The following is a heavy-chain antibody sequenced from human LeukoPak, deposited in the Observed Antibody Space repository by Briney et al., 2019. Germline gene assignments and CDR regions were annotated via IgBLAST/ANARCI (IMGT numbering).Heavy chain of an antibody. V-gene: IGHV3-23*01. CDR1: GFTFSSYA. D-gene: IGHD5-18*01. J-gene: IGHJ4*02. CDR2: ISGSGGST. Sequence: PGGSLRLSCAASGFTFSSYAMSWVRQAPGKGLEWVSAISGSGGSTYYADSVKGRFTIPRDNSKNTLYLQMNSLIAEDTAVYYCARRGNAMEYWGQGTLVTVSS. CDR3: ARRGNAMEY.